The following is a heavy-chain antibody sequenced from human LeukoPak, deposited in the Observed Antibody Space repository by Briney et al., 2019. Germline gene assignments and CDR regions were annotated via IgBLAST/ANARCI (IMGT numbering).Heavy chain of an antibody. V-gene: IGHV4-39*07. CDR2: IYYSGST. Sequence: SETLSLTCTVSGGSISSSSYYWGWIRQPPGKGLEWIGSIYYSGSTYYNPSLKSRVTISVDTSKNQFSLKLSSVTAADTAVYYCARWLAVAGYDAFDIWGRGTMVTVSS. J-gene: IGHJ3*02. CDR3: ARWLAVAGYDAFDI. CDR1: GGSISSSSYY. D-gene: IGHD6-19*01.